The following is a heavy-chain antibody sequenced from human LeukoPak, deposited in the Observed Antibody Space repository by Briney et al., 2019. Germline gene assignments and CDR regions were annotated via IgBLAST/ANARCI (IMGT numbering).Heavy chain of an antibody. CDR2: ISYDGGNK. J-gene: IGHJ4*02. CDR1: GFTFSNYA. V-gene: IGHV3-30-3*01. CDR3: ARDPGNLRYGSRISQNPLDY. Sequence: GGSLRLSCAASGFTFSNYAMHWVRQAPGKGLEWVTVISYDGGNKYYADSVKGRFTISRDNSKNTLYLQMNSLRAEDTAVYYCARDPGNLRYGSRISQNPLDYWGQGTLVTVSS. D-gene: IGHD3-10*01.